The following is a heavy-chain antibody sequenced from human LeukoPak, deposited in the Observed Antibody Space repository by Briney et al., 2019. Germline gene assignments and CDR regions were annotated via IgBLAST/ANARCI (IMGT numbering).Heavy chain of an antibody. CDR2: ISSSSSTI. CDR3: ARLIQLVDY. CDR1: GFTFSRYN. V-gene: IGHV3-48*01. D-gene: IGHD5-18*01. J-gene: IGHJ4*02. Sequence: GGSLRLSCAASGFTFSRYNMNWVRQAPGKGLEWVSYISSSSSTIYYADSAKGRFTISRDNAKNSLYLQMNSLRAEDTAVYYCARLIQLVDYWGQGTLVTVSS.